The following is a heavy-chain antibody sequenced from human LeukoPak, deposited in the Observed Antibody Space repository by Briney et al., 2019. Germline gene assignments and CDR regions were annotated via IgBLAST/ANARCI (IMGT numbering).Heavy chain of an antibody. CDR3: ARYNPSGYYLDY. CDR1: GGSFSGYY. D-gene: IGHD5-12*01. Sequence: PSETLSLTCAVYGGSFSGYYWSWIRQPPGKGLEWIGSIYHSGITYCNPSLKSRVTISVDTSKNQFSLKLRSVTAADTALYYCARYNPSGYYLDYWGQGTLVTVSS. V-gene: IGHV4-34*01. CDR2: IYHSGIT. J-gene: IGHJ4*02.